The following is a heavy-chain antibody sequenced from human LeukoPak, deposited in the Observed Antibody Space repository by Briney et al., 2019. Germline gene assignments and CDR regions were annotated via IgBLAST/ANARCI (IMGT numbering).Heavy chain of an antibody. V-gene: IGHV3-48*03. Sequence: PGGSLRLSCAASGFTFSSYELNWVRQAPGKGLEWVSYISSSGSTIKYADSVKGRFTISRGSAKNSLYLQMNSLRAEDTAVYYCARIEAVAASYYYYYMDVWGKGTTVTVSS. CDR3: ARIEAVAASYYYYYMDV. D-gene: IGHD6-19*01. CDR1: GFTFSSYE. J-gene: IGHJ6*03. CDR2: ISSSGSTI.